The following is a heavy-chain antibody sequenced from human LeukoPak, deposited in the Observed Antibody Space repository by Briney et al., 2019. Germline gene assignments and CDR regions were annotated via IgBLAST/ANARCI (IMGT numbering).Heavy chain of an antibody. J-gene: IGHJ4*02. Sequence: SETLSLTCTVSGGSISSYYWSWIRQPPGKGLEWIGYIFYSGSTRYNPSLKSRGTISVDTSKNQFSLKLKSVTAADAAVYYCARGGIKNYFFDCWGQGTLVTVSS. CDR2: IFYSGST. CDR1: GGSISSYY. CDR3: ARGGIKNYFFDC. V-gene: IGHV4-59*01. D-gene: IGHD2/OR15-2a*01.